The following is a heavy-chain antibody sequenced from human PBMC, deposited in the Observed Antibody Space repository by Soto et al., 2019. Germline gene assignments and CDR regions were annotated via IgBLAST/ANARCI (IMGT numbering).Heavy chain of an antibody. CDR3: ARAIAAGGTNWFDP. D-gene: IGHD6-13*01. J-gene: IGHJ5*02. CDR1: GYIFTGYY. Sequence: ASVKVSCKASGYIFTGYYMHWVRQAPGQGLEWMGWINPNSGDTNYAQNFQGRVTMTRDTSISTVYMELSRLRSDDTAVYYCARAIAAGGTNWFDPWGQGTLVTVSS. CDR2: INPNSGDT. V-gene: IGHV1-2*02.